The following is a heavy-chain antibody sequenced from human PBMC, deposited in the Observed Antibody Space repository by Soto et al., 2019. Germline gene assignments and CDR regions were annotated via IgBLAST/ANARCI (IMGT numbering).Heavy chain of an antibody. CDR3: ARVENYYDSSGYYLFDP. J-gene: IGHJ5*02. D-gene: IGHD3-22*01. CDR1: GGSISSGDYY. V-gene: IGHV4-30-4*01. CDR2: IYYSGST. Sequence: SETLSLTCTVSGGSISSGDYYWSWIRQPPGKGLEWIGYIYYSGSTYYNPSLKSRVTISVDTSKNQFSLKLSSVTAADTAVYYCARVENYYDSSGYYLFDPWGQGTLVTVSS.